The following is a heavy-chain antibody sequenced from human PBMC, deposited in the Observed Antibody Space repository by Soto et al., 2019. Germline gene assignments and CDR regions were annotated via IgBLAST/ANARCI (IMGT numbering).Heavy chain of an antibody. D-gene: IGHD5-18*01. CDR2: ITYDGSFQ. V-gene: IGHV3-30*18. CDR3: AKDFGGYSYGYGSGMDV. Sequence: VGSLRLSCQASGFNFDNYGMHWVRQAPGKGLEWVAVITYDGSFQYYADSVKGRFTISRDNSKNTLYLQMNSLRAEDTAVYYCAKDFGGYSYGYGSGMDVWGQGTTVTVSS. CDR1: GFNFDNYG. J-gene: IGHJ6*02.